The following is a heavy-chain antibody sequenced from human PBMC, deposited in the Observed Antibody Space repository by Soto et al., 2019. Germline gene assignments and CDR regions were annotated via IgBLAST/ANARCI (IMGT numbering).Heavy chain of an antibody. D-gene: IGHD4-17*01. CDR2: INAGNGNT. V-gene: IGHV1-3*01. CDR1: GYTFTSYA. Sequence: QVQLVQSGAEVKKPGASVKVSCKASGYTFTSYAMHWVRQAPGQRLEWMGWINAGNGNTKYSQKFQGRVTITRDTSASTAYMELSSLRSEDTAVYCCAGERTVPTVKYNWFDPWGQGTLVTVSS. CDR3: AGERTVPTVKYNWFDP. J-gene: IGHJ5*02.